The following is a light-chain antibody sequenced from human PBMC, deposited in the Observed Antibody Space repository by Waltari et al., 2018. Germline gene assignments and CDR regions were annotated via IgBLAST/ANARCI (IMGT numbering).Light chain of an antibody. CDR3: QQSNSYPWT. V-gene: IGKV3-11*01. CDR1: QSVGSS. Sequence: EIVLTQSPVTLSLAPGERATLSCWASQSVGSSLAWYQQKPGQAPRLLMYDASNRATGVPARFNGSGSGTDFTLTISSLQPEDLATYFCQQSNSYPWTFGQGTKVEIK. CDR2: DAS. J-gene: IGKJ1*01.